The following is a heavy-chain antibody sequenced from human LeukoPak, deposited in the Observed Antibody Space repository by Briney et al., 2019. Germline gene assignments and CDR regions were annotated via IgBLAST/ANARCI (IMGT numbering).Heavy chain of an antibody. CDR3: ARDQSGHCSGGSCYSFDY. J-gene: IGHJ4*02. CDR2: XXYSGST. V-gene: IGHV4-59*01. D-gene: IGHD2-15*01. Sequence: PSETLSLTCTVSGGSISSYYWSWIRQPPGKGLXXXGXXXYSGSTNYNPSLESRVTISVDTSKNQFALKLSSVTAADTAVYYCARDQSGHCSGGSCYSFDYWGQGTLVTVSS. CDR1: GGSISSYY.